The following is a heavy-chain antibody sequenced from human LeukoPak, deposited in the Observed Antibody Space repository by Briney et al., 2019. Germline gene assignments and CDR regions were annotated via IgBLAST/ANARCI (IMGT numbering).Heavy chain of an antibody. CDR2: ISGSGTNT. Sequence: GASLRLSCVASGFTFSTYAMSWVRQAPGKGLEWVSAISGSGTNTYYADSVKGRFTISRDNSKNTLYLQMNSLRAEDTAVYFCAKVPNSGNYYYFDYWGQGTPVTVSS. J-gene: IGHJ4*02. CDR1: GFTFSTYA. CDR3: AKVPNSGNYYYFDY. D-gene: IGHD1-26*01. V-gene: IGHV3-23*01.